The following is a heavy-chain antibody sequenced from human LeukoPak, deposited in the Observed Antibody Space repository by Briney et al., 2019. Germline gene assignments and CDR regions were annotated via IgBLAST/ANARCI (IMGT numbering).Heavy chain of an antibody. Sequence: ASVKVSCRASGYTFTNYGVTWERQAPGQGHEWMGWISAYYGNTNFAQNFQDRVTMTTDTSTNTAYMELRSLRYDDTAVYYCARVHYYASGTYPRDDDALDIWGQGTMVTVSS. CDR3: ARVHYYASGTYPRDDDALDI. D-gene: IGHD3-10*01. CDR1: GYTFTNYG. J-gene: IGHJ3*02. CDR2: ISAYYGNT. V-gene: IGHV1-18*01.